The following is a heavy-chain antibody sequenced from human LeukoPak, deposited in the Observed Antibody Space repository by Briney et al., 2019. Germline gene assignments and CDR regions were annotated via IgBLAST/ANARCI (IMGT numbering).Heavy chain of an antibody. D-gene: IGHD1-26*01. CDR2: IKVDGSQK. J-gene: IGHJ4*02. V-gene: IGHV3-7*01. CDR1: GFTFSSYY. CDR3: VRDRKYRIVGTTQHYFDF. Sequence: GGSPRLSCAASGFTFSSYYMSWVRQAPGKGLEWVASIKVDGSQKHYVDSVKGRFTISRDNAKNSLFLQMIGLRAEDTALYYCVRDRKYRIVGTTQHYFDFWGQGTLVSVSS.